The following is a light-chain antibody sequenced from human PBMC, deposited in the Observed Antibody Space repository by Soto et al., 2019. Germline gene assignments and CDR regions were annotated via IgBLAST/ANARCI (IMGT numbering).Light chain of an antibody. CDR1: SSDVGSYNL. CDR3: CSYAGSNPLV. Sequence: QSVLTQPASVSGSPGQSITISCTGTSSDVGSYNLVSWYQQHPGKAPKLMIYEGSKRPSGVSNRFSGSKSGNTAPLTISGLLAEDEADYYCCSYAGSNPLVFGGGTKLTVL. CDR2: EGS. V-gene: IGLV2-23*01. J-gene: IGLJ2*01.